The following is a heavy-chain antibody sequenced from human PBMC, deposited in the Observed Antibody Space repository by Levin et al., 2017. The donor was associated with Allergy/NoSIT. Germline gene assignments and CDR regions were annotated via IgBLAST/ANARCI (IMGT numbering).Heavy chain of an antibody. Sequence: PGGSLRLSCAASGFTFSNYGMTWVRQAPGRGLEWVSYITGSGEQTWYADSVKGRFTISRDNSKNTLYLQVNSLRVEDTAVYYCARDARFPDDIFDHWGQGTLLTVSS. CDR1: GFTFSNYG. V-gene: IGHV3-23*01. CDR2: ITGSGEQT. CDR3: ARDARFPDDIFDH. D-gene: IGHD3-22*01. J-gene: IGHJ4*02.